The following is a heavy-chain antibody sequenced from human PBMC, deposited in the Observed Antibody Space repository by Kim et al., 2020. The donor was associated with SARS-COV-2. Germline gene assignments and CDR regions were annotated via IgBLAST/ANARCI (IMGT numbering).Heavy chain of an antibody. J-gene: IGHJ4*02. D-gene: IGHD4-17*01. CDR1: GGTFSSYA. CDR3: ARTYGDYVPFDY. CDR2: IIPIFGTA. V-gene: IGHV1-69*13. Sequence: SVKVSCKASGGTFSSYAISWVRQAPGQGLEWMGGIIPIFGTANYAQKFQGRVTITADESTSTAYMELSSLRSEDTAVYYCARTYGDYVPFDYWGQGTLVTVSS.